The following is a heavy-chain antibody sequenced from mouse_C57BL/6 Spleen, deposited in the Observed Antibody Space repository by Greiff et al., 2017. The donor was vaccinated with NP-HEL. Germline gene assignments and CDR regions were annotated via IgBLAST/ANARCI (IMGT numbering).Heavy chain of an antibody. V-gene: IGHV3-6*01. CDR3: ARGFTTVVATPDFDV. CDR2: ISYDGSN. Sequence: EVQLQQSGPGLVKPSQSLSLTCSVTGYSITSGYYWNWIRQFPGNKLEWMGYISYDGSNNYNPSLKNRISITRDTSKNQFFLKLNSVTTEDTATYYCARGFTTVVATPDFDVWGTGTTVTVSS. CDR1: GYSITSGYY. D-gene: IGHD1-1*01. J-gene: IGHJ1*03.